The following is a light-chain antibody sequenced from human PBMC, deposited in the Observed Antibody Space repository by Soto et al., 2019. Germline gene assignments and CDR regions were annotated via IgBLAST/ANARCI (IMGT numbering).Light chain of an antibody. J-gene: IGLJ2*01. V-gene: IGLV1-47*01. CDR3: ATWDDSLRGVL. Sequence: QSVLTQPPSASGTPGQRVTISCSGSSSNIGSYTVNWFQQLPGTAPKLLIYANSQRPSGVPDRFSGSKSGTSASLAISGLRSEDEADYYCATWDDSLRGVLFGGGTKLTVL. CDR1: SSNIGSYT. CDR2: ANS.